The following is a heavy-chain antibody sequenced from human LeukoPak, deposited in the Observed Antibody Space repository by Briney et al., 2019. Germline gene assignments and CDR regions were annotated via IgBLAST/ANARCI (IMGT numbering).Heavy chain of an antibody. Sequence: GGSLRLSCATSGFSFDNHGMHWVRQAPGKGLEWVTFVRFDGSYQLYTDSVEGRFTISRDNSKSTLYLQMTSLRPEDTALYYCAKDRTFEEYSFDFWGRGTLVTVSS. J-gene: IGHJ4*02. V-gene: IGHV3-30*02. CDR3: AKDRTFEEYSFDF. CDR2: VRFDGSYQ. D-gene: IGHD3-10*01. CDR1: GFSFDNHG.